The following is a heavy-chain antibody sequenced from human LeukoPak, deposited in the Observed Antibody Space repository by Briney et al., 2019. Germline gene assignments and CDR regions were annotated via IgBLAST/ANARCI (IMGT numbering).Heavy chain of an antibody. CDR3: VRDQNGDSWFDP. J-gene: IGHJ5*02. D-gene: IGHD2-8*01. CDR2: IYSGGSP. CDR1: GFTVSSNY. V-gene: IGHV3-53*01. Sequence: PGGSLRLSCAASGFTVSSNYMSSVRQAPGKGLEWVSVIYSGGSPYSAAPVKGRFTISRNKSKNTLYLQMNSLRAEDTAVYYCVRDQNGDSWFDPWGQGTLVTVSS.